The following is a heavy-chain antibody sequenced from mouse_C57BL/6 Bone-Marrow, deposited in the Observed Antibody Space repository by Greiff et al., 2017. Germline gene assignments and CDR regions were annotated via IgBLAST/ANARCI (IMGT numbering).Heavy chain of an antibody. CDR3: FYYGNYVDY. J-gene: IGHJ2*01. Sequence: VHVKQSGPELVKPGASVKISCKASGYSFTDYNMNWVKQSNGRSLEWIGVINPNYGTTSYNQKFKGKATLTVDKPSSTAYMQLNSLTSEYSAVYYCFYYGNYVDYWGQGTTLTVSS. CDR1: GYSFTDYN. CDR2: INPNYGTT. V-gene: IGHV1-39*01. D-gene: IGHD2-1*01.